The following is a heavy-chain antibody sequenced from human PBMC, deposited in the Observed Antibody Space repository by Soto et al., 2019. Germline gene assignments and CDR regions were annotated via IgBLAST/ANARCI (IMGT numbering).Heavy chain of an antibody. CDR1: GFIFSDYT. D-gene: IGHD6-13*01. CDR3: AKDHGGSTWFVGVYYFFGMDV. J-gene: IGHJ6*02. V-gene: IGHV3-48*02. Sequence: EVQLVESGGDLVQPGGSLRLSCAASGFIFSDYTMTWVRQAPGRGLEFVSHISSSGDAIFYAESVKGRFTVSRDKAKNSLYLQMNSLRDDETAVYFCAKDHGGSTWFVGVYYFFGMDVWGQGTAVTVSS. CDR2: ISSSGDAI.